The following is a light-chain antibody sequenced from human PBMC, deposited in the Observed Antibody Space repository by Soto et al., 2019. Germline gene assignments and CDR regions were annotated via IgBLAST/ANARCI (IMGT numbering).Light chain of an antibody. CDR1: QSVSSSY. Sequence: NVFSQCPRHHSYNPGEKATPSFRASQSVSSSYLAWYQQKPGQAPRLLIYGASSRATGIPDRFSGSGSGTDFTLTISRLEPEDFAVYYCQQYGSSPRTFGQGTRLEIK. J-gene: IGKJ5*01. CDR3: QQYGSSPRT. CDR2: GAS. V-gene: IGKV3-20*01.